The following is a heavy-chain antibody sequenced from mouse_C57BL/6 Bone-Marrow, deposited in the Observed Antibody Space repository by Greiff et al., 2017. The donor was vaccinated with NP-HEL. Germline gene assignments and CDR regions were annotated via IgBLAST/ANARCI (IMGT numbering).Heavy chain of an antibody. Sequence: EVQLVESGGDLVKPGGSLKLSCAASGFTFSSYGMSWVRQTPDKRLEWVATISSGGSYNYYPDSVKGRFTISRDNAKNTLYLQMSSLKTEDTAMYYCSRHEYSNYFDYWGQGTTLTVSS. CDR1: GFTFSSYG. CDR2: ISSGGSYN. D-gene: IGHD2-5*01. V-gene: IGHV5-6*01. J-gene: IGHJ2*01. CDR3: SRHEYSNYFDY.